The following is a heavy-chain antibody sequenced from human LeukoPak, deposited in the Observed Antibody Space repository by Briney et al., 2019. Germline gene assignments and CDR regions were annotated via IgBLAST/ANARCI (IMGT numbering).Heavy chain of an antibody. CDR1: GYTFTGDY. CDR2: INPNSGST. D-gene: IGHD7-27*01. J-gene: IGHJ4*02. Sequence: ASVKVSCKASGYTFTGDYLHWVRQAPGLGLEWMGWINPNSGSTIYAQNFQDRVTMTRDTSISTAYMELSGLTSDDTAVYYCAHQTGDFLLGYWGQGTLVTVSS. V-gene: IGHV1-2*02. CDR3: AHQTGDFLLGY.